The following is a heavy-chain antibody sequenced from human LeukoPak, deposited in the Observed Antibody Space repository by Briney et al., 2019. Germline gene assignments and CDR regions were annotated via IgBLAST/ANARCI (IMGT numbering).Heavy chain of an antibody. Sequence: SETLSLTCTVSGGSISSGSYYWSWIRQPAGKGLEWIGRIYTSGSTNYNPSLKSRVSISVDTSKNQFSLRLSSVTAADTAVYYCARRNYYGSGKGYYYMDVWGKGTTVTISS. CDR1: GGSISSGSYY. CDR2: IYTSGST. D-gene: IGHD3-10*01. V-gene: IGHV4-61*02. CDR3: ARRNYYGSGKGYYYMDV. J-gene: IGHJ6*03.